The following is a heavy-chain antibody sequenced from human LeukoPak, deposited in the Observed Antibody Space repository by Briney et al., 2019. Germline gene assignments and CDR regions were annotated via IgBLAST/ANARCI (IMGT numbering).Heavy chain of an antibody. CDR3: AKGQTIAAQPHYFDY. CDR1: GFTFSSYG. J-gene: IGHJ4*02. CDR2: IRYDGSNK. V-gene: IGHV3-30*02. D-gene: IGHD6-6*01. Sequence: GGSLRLSCAASGFTFSSYGMHWVRQAPGKGLEWVAFIRYDGSNKYYADSVKGRFTISRDNSKNTLYLQMNSLRAEDTAIYYCAKGQTIAAQPHYFDYWGQGTLVTVSS.